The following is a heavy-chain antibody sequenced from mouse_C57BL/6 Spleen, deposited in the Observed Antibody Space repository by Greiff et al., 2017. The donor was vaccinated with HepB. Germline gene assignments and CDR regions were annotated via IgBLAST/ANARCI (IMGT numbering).Heavy chain of an antibody. CDR1: GYAFSSYW. V-gene: IGHV1-80*01. D-gene: IGHD1-1*01. J-gene: IGHJ4*01. Sequence: VQLQQSGAELVKPGASVKISCKASGYAFSSYWMNWVKQRPGKGLEWIGQIYPGDGDTNYNGKFKGKATLTADKSSSTAYMQLSSLTSEDSAVYFCARSTVVATNYAMDYWGQGTSDTVSS. CDR3: ARSTVVATNYAMDY. CDR2: IYPGDGDT.